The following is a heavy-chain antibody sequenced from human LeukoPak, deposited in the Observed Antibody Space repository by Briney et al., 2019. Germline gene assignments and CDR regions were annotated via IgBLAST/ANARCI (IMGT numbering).Heavy chain of an antibody. J-gene: IGHJ4*02. V-gene: IGHV3-9*01. CDR2: ISWNSGSI. Sequence: PGGSLRLSCAASGFTFDDYAMHWVRQAPGKGLEWVSGISWNSGSIGYADPVKGRFTISRDNAKNSLYLQMNSLRAEDTALYYCAKEGVSKSFDYWGQGTLVTVSS. D-gene: IGHD2-2*01. CDR3: AKEGVSKSFDY. CDR1: GFTFDDYA.